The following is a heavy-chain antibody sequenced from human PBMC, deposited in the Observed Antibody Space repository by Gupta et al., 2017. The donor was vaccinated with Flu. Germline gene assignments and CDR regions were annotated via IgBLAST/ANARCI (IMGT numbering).Heavy chain of an antibody. V-gene: IGHV3-30*18. CDR3: AKVYDQGRGLHYDY. CDR2: ISVDGSIK. J-gene: IGHJ4*02. D-gene: IGHD3-10*01. Sequence: SSYGMHWVRQATGKGLEWVAVISVDGSIKYYADYVKGRFTISRDSSKNTLYLQMNSLRAEDTAVDDGAKVYDQGRGLHYDYWGQGTRGTVSS. CDR1: SSYG.